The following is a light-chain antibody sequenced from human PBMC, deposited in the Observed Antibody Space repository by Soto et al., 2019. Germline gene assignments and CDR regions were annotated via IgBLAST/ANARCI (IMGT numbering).Light chain of an antibody. V-gene: IGKV1-33*01. CDR3: QQYDNPPT. CDR1: QDISNY. J-gene: IGKJ1*01. Sequence: DIQMTQSPSSLSASVGDRVTITCQASQDISNYLNWYQQKPGKAPKPLIYDASNLETGVPSRFSGSGSGTDFTFTISSLQPEDIATYYCQQYDNPPTFGQGTKVEIK. CDR2: DAS.